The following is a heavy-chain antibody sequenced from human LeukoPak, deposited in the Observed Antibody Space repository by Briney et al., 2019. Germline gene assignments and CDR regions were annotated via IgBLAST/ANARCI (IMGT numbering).Heavy chain of an antibody. D-gene: IGHD2-2*01. CDR3: ARGLGYYCSSTSCSRNWFDP. V-gene: IGHV4-59*01. J-gene: IGHJ5*02. CDR2: IYKSGST. Sequence: SETLSLTCTVSGDSISSYYWSWLRQPPGKGLDWIASIYKSGSTNYNPSLKSRVTISLDTSKNQFSLNLSAVTAADTAVYYCARGLGYYCSSTSCSRNWFDPWGQGTLVTVSS. CDR1: GDSISSYY.